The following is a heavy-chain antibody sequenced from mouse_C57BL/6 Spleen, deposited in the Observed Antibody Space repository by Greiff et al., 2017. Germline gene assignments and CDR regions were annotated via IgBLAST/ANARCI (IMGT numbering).Heavy chain of an antibody. CDR1: GYTFTSYW. J-gene: IGHJ1*03. Sequence: VQLQQPGAELVMPGASVKLSCKASGYTFTSYWMHWVKQRPGQGLEWIGEIDPSDSYTNYNQKFKGKSTLTVDKSSSTAYMQLSSLTSEDSAVYYCARSTMMRYFDVWGTGTTVTVSS. CDR2: IDPSDSYT. V-gene: IGHV1-69*01. D-gene: IGHD2-4*01. CDR3: ARSTMMRYFDV.